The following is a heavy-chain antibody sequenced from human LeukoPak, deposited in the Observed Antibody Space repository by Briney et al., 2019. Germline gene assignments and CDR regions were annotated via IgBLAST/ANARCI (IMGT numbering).Heavy chain of an antibody. Sequence: PSETLSLTCTVSGGSISSYYRSWIRQPPGKGLEWIGYIYYSGSTNYNPSLKSRVTISVDTSKNQFSLKLSSVTAADTAVYYCARVRFAHDGFYFDYWGQGTLVTVSS. J-gene: IGHJ4*02. V-gene: IGHV4-59*01. CDR2: IYYSGST. D-gene: IGHD3-10*01. CDR1: GGSISSYY. CDR3: ARVRFAHDGFYFDY.